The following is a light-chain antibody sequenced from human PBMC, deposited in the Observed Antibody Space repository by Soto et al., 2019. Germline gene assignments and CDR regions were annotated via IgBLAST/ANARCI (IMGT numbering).Light chain of an antibody. Sequence: QAVVTQEPSLTVSPGGTVTLTCGSSTGAVANSHYPYWFQQKPGQAPRTLIYDTSKKHSWTPARFSGSLLGGKAALTLSGAQTEDEAEFYCLLSYSGARVFGGGTKVTVL. CDR2: DTS. CDR3: LLSYSGARV. V-gene: IGLV7-46*01. J-gene: IGLJ2*01. CDR1: TGAVANSHY.